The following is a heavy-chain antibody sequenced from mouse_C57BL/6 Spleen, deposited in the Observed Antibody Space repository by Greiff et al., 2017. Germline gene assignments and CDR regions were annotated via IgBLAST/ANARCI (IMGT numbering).Heavy chain of an antibody. V-gene: IGHV1-82*01. D-gene: IGHD2-4*01. Sequence: VQLQQSGPELVKPGASVKISCKASGYAFSSSWMNWVKQRPGKGLEWIGRIYPGDGDTNYNGKFKGKATLTADKSSSTAYMQLSSLTSEDSAVYFCARYDYDYDGPYYAKDYWGQGTSVTVSS. J-gene: IGHJ4*01. CDR3: ARYDYDYDGPYYAKDY. CDR1: GYAFSSSW. CDR2: IYPGDGDT.